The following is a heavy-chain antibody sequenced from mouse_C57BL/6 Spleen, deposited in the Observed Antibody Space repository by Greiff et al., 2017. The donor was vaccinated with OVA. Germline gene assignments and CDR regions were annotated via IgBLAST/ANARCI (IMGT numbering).Heavy chain of an antibody. D-gene: IGHD1-1*01. J-gene: IGHJ3*01. V-gene: IGHV5-4*01. CDR1: GFTFSSYA. Sequence: EVNLVESGGGLVKPGGSLKLSCAASGFTFSSYAMSWVRQTPEKRLEWVATISDGGSYTYYPDNVKGRFTISRDNAKNNLYLQMSHLKSEDTAMYYCAREYYGSSWFAYWGQGTLVTVSA. CDR2: ISDGGSYT. CDR3: AREYYGSSWFAY.